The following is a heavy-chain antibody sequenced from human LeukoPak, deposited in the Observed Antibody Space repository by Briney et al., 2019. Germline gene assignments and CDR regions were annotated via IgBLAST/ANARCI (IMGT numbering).Heavy chain of an antibody. CDR2: INPSGDST. J-gene: IGHJ3*02. CDR3: ARVVPAFTDAFDI. Sequence: GASVKVSCKASGYTFTSYYMHWVRQAPGQGLEWMGIINPSGDSTSYAQKFQGRVTMTRDTSTSTVYMELSSLRSEDTAVYYCARVVPAFTDAFDIWGQGTMVTVSS. V-gene: IGHV1-46*03. D-gene: IGHD2-2*01. CDR1: GYTFTSYY.